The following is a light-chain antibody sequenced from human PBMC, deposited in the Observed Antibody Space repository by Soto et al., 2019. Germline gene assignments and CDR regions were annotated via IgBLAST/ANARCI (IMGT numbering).Light chain of an antibody. CDR3: SSYTSSSTRV. CDR1: SSDVGGYNY. V-gene: IGLV2-14*01. Sequence: QSALTQPASVSGSPGQSITISCTGTSSDVGGYNYVSWYQQHPGKAPKLMIYDVSNRPSGVSNRFSGSKSANTASLTISGLPAEDENDYYCSSYTSSSTRVFGTGTKVTVL. J-gene: IGLJ1*01. CDR2: DVS.